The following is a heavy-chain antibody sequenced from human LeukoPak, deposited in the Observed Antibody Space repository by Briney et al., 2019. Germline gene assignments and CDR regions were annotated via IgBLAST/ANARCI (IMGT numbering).Heavy chain of an antibody. CDR2: ISSSRSYI. CDR3: ARSVYCTNGVCYIVRGNYYYMDV. CDR1: GFTFSSYS. V-gene: IGHV3-21*01. Sequence: GGSLRLSCAASGFTFSSYSMNWVRQAPGKGLELVSSISSSRSYIYYADSVKGRFTISRDNAKNSLYLQMNSLRAEDTAVYYCARSVYCTNGVCYIVRGNYYYMDVWGKGTTVTVSS. J-gene: IGHJ6*03. D-gene: IGHD2-8*01.